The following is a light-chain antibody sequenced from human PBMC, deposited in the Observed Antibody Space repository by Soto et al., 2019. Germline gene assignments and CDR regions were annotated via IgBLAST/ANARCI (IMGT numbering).Light chain of an antibody. CDR2: YVS. V-gene: IGKV1-13*02. CDR1: QDIRGA. Sequence: AIQLTQSPSSLSASVGDRVTITCRASQDIRGALAWYQQKPGKPPKLLIFYVSSLQSGVPSRFSGSGSGTDFTLTISSLQAEDFATYYFQQFNTYPITFGQGTRLEIK. CDR3: QQFNTYPIT. J-gene: IGKJ5*01.